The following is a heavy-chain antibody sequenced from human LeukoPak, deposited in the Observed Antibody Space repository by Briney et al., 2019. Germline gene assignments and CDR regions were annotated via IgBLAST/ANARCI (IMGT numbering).Heavy chain of an antibody. J-gene: IGHJ4*02. V-gene: IGHV3-30*02. D-gene: IGHD2-21*02. CDR2: IRYDGSNK. Sequence: GGSLRLSCAAFGFTFSSYGMHWVRQAPGKGLGWVAFIRYDGSNKYYADSVKGRFTISRDNSKNTLYLQMNSLRAEDTAVYYCAKEAVCGGDCYLFDYWGQGTLVTVSS. CDR3: AKEAVCGGDCYLFDY. CDR1: GFTFSSYG.